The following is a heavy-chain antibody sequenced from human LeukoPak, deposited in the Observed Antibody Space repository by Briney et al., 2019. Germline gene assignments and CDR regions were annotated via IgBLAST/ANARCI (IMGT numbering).Heavy chain of an antibody. CDR1: GYTFNIYY. CDR2: IHPNDGGT. CDR3: ARGDIDH. J-gene: IGHJ5*02. Sequence: AASVKVSCKTSGYTFNIYYVQWVRQAPGQGLEWMGVIHPNDGGTTYAQKFQGRILMTSDTSTSTIYMELSSLRSDDTAVYYCARGDIDHWGQGTLVTVSS. D-gene: IGHD2-15*01. V-gene: IGHV1-46*02.